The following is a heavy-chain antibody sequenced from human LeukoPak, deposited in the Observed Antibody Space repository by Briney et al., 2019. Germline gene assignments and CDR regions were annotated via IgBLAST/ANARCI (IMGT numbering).Heavy chain of an antibody. J-gene: IGHJ6*03. D-gene: IGHD4-11*01. CDR1: GFTFSTYR. CDR2: IKQDGSEK. CDR3: TRVEETATTAAIIRKYSYYYYYMDV. Sequence: GSLRLSCAASGFTFSTYRMSWVRQALGKGLEWVANIKQDGSEKHYVDSVKGRFTISRDNAKNSLYLQMSSLRAEDTAAYYCTRVEETATTAAIIRKYSYYYYYMDVWGKGNKVTVSS. V-gene: IGHV3-7*01.